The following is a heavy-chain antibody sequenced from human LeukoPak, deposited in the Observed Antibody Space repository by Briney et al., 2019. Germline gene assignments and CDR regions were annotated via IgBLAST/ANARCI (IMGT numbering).Heavy chain of an antibody. D-gene: IGHD3-3*01. V-gene: IGHV4-39*07. CDR1: GGSISSSSYY. Sequence: SETLSLTCTVSGGSISSSSYYWGWIRQPPGKGLEWIGSIYYSGSTYYNPSLKSRVTISVDTSKNQFSLKLSSVTAADTAVYYCARDITYDFWWDYYYYYMDVWGKGTTVTVSS. CDR2: IYYSGST. CDR3: ARDITYDFWWDYYYYYMDV. J-gene: IGHJ6*03.